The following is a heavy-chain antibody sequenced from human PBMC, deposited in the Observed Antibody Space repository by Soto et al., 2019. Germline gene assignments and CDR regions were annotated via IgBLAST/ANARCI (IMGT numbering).Heavy chain of an antibody. CDR1: GGSVSSISYS. Sequence: SETLSLICTVSGGSVSSISYSWGWIRQSPGKGLEWIGTIYSTENTYYHPSLLSRVTISVDTSMNEFSLRLSSVTAADTAVYYCARAGETYYDFWSGFSPIDYWGPGTLVTVSS. J-gene: IGHJ4*02. D-gene: IGHD3-3*01. CDR2: IYSTENT. V-gene: IGHV4-39*01. CDR3: ARAGETYYDFWSGFSPIDY.